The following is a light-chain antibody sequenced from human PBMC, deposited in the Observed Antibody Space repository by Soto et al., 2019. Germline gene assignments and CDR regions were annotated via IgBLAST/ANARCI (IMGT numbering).Light chain of an antibody. CDR1: QTINNNY. V-gene: IGKV3-20*01. Sequence: EDVLTQSPGTLSLSPGERATLSCRASQTINNNYLGWYQQKPGQAPRLLIYGASSRASGIPDRFSGSGSGTDFTLTISRLEPEDFAVYYCQQHGISHITFGQGTRLEIK. CDR3: QQHGISHIT. J-gene: IGKJ5*01. CDR2: GAS.